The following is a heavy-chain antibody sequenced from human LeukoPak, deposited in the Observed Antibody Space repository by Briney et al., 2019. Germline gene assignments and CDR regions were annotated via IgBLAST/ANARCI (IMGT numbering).Heavy chain of an antibody. CDR1: GFTFSSYG. CDR3: AKVGRYYYDSSGYFDY. D-gene: IGHD3-22*01. Sequence: GGSLRLSCAASGFTFSSYGMHWVRQAPGKGLEWVAVISYDGSNKYYADSVKGRFTISRDNPKNTLYLQMNSLRAEDTAVYYCAKVGRYYYDSSGYFDYWGQGTLVTVSS. CDR2: ISYDGSNK. J-gene: IGHJ4*02. V-gene: IGHV3-30*18.